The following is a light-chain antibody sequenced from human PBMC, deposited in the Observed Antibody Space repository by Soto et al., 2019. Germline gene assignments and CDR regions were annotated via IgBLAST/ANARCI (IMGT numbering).Light chain of an antibody. CDR2: LGS. J-gene: IGKJ1*01. Sequence: EIVVTQSPLSLSVTPGEPASISCRSSQNLLHIDGYNYLDWYLQKPGQSPHLLIFLGSYRGSGVPDRCSGSGSGTDFTLRISRVEAEDVGVYYCMQAVYTRTFGPGTKVEIK. CDR3: MQAVYTRT. V-gene: IGKV2-28*01. CDR1: QNLLHIDGYNY.